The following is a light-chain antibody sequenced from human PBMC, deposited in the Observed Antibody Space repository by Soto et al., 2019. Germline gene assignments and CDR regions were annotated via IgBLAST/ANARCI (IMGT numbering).Light chain of an antibody. CDR2: KAY. CDR3: QPTNSFPFT. Sequence: DIRMTQSPSSVPASLGDRVTITCRASEAIASWVAWYQQKPGKAPRLLIYKAYMLQSGVPSRFSGRGSGTDFTLTISSLQPEDLATYYCQPTNSFPFTFGPGTKVDV. J-gene: IGKJ3*01. V-gene: IGKV1-12*01. CDR1: EAIASW.